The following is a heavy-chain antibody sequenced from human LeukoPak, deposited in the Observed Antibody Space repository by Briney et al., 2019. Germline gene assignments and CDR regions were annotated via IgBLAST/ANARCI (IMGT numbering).Heavy chain of an antibody. J-gene: IGHJ5*02. D-gene: IGHD3-10*01. CDR3: ARDSGTTGEVKFDP. V-gene: IGHV4-39*07. CDR1: GGSISSGGYY. Sequence: SETLSLTCSVSGGSISSGGYYWAWIRQPPGKGLEWIGTIYYSGSTYYNPSLQSRVTMSVDTSTNQFFLKMTSVTAADTGVYSCARDSGTTGEVKFDPWGRGTLVTVSS. CDR2: IYYSGST.